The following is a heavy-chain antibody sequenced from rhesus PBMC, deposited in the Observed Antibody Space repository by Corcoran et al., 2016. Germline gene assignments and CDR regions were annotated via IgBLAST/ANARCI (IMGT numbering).Heavy chain of an antibody. Sequence: QLQLQESGPGLVKPSETLSLTCAVPGGSISSSYWSWSRPGPGKGLEWIGYIYGSGSSTNYNPSLKSRVTLSVDTSKNQLSLKLSSVTAADTAVYYCARKANWGYYFDYWGQGVLVTVSS. V-gene: IGHV4-169*01. CDR3: ARKANWGYYFDY. J-gene: IGHJ4*01. CDR1: GGSISSSY. CDR2: IYGSGSST. D-gene: IGHD7-45*01.